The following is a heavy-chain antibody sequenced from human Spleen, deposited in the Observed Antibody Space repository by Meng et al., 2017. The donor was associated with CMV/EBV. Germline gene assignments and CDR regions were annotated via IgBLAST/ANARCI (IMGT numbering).Heavy chain of an antibody. D-gene: IGHD3-10*01. CDR1: GASISSSSYF. V-gene: IGHV4-39*06. CDR2: ISYSGST. J-gene: IGHJ6*02. Sequence: SETLSLTCSVSGASISSSSYFWDWIRQSPGKGLEWIGSISYSGSTYYNSSLKSRVTISVDMSKNQITLKLSAVTAAATAVYDCAKIFPGDYYKYAMDVWGQGTTVTVSS. CDR3: AKIFPGDYYKYAMDV.